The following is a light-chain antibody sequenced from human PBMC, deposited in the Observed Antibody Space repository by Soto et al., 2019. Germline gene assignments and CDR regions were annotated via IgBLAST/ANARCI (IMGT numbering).Light chain of an antibody. CDR3: QQSYTTPVYT. CDR2: AAS. V-gene: IGKV1-39*01. J-gene: IGKJ2*01. Sequence: DIPMTQSPSSLSASVGDRVTITCRASQSIIFYLNWYQQKPGQAPRLLIYAASNLQSGVPSRFSGSGSGTEFTLTISSLQPEDVATYFCQQSYTTPVYTFGQGTKLEIK. CDR1: QSIIFY.